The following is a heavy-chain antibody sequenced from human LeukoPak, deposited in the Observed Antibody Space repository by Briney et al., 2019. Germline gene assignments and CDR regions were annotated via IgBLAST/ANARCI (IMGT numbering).Heavy chain of an antibody. CDR2: ISSSGGYM. CDR3: ARHNGWYDY. J-gene: IGHJ4*02. D-gene: IGHD6-19*01. CDR1: GFTFSSYE. V-gene: IGHV3-48*03. Sequence: GGSLRLSCAASGFTFSSYEMDWGRHAPQKGVEWISYISSSGGYMYADSVKGRFTISRDNAKNTLYLQMNSLRAEDTGVYYCARHNGWYDYWGQGTLVTVSS.